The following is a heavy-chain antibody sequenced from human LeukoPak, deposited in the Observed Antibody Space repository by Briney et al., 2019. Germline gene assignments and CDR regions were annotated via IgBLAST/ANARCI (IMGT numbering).Heavy chain of an antibody. CDR3: AREGGYSYGDAPLHFDY. V-gene: IGHV4-4*07. D-gene: IGHD5-18*01. Sequence: SETLSLTCTVSGGSISIYYWSWIRQPAGKGLEWIGRIYTSGSTNYNPSLKSRVTMSVDTSKNQFSLKLTSVTAADTAVFYCAREGGYSYGDAPLHFDYWGQGTLVNVPS. CDR2: IYTSGST. J-gene: IGHJ4*02. CDR1: GGSISIYY.